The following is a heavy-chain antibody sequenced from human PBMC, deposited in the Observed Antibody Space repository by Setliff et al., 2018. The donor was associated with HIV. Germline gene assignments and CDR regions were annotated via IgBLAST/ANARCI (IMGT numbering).Heavy chain of an antibody. D-gene: IGHD6-19*01. J-gene: IGHJ6*03. Sequence: SVKVSCKASGGTFSSYAISWVRQAPGQGPEWMGGIIPIFGTANYAQKFQGRVTITADESTSTAYMELSSLRSEDTAVYYCARSPGYSSGWTPGYYYYMDVWGKGTTVTVSS. CDR3: ARSPGYSSGWTPGYYYYMDV. V-gene: IGHV1-69*13. CDR1: GGTFSSYA. CDR2: IIPIFGTA.